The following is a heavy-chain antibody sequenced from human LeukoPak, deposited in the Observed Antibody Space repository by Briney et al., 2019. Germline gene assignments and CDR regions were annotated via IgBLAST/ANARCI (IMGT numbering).Heavy chain of an antibody. V-gene: IGHV4-59*01. CDR3: AGGLAVAADAFDI. J-gene: IGHJ3*02. CDR1: GGSISSYY. Sequence: SETLSLTCTVSGGSISSYYWSWIRQPPGKGLEWIGYMYYSGSTNYNPSLRSRVTISVDTSKNQFSLKLSSVTAADTAMYYCAGGLAVAADAFDIWGQGTMVTVSS. D-gene: IGHD6-19*01. CDR2: MYYSGST.